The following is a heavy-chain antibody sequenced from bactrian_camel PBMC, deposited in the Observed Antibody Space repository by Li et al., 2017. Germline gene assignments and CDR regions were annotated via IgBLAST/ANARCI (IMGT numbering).Heavy chain of an antibody. Sequence: HVQLVESGGGSVQAGGSLRLSCTAPGFTSNTCGTDWYRQAAGKQHEWVSFIATDDSTIYADSVKGRFTISKDKATGTVYLQMNSLKPEDTAMYLCKTKSGMYGGTWCYNDWGQGTQVTVS. CDR1: GFTSNTCG. D-gene: IGHD6*01. J-gene: IGHJ4*01. CDR3: KTKSGMYGGTWCYND. CDR2: IATDDST. V-gene: IGHV3S53*01.